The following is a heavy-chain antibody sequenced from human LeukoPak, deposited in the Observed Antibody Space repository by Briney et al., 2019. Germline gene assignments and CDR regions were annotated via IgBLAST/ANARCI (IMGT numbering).Heavy chain of an antibody. CDR2: ISSSGSTI. CDR1: GFTFSSYE. D-gene: IGHD6-13*01. Sequence: GGSLRLSCAASGFTFSSYEMNWGRQAPGKGLEWVSYISSSGSTIYYADSVKGRFTISRDNAKNSLYLQMNSLRAEDTAVYYCARVPYSSSWYPHYYYYMDVWGKGTTVTISS. CDR3: ARVPYSSSWYPHYYYYMDV. J-gene: IGHJ6*03. V-gene: IGHV3-48*03.